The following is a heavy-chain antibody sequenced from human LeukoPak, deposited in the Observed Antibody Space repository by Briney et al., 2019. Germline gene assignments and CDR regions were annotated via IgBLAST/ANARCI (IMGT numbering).Heavy chain of an antibody. CDR1: GFIFDNAW. CDR2: IKSHSSGGTT. CDR3: VTLGYCTTTRCYATDGGAFDI. J-gene: IGHJ3*02. V-gene: IGHV3-15*01. Sequence: GSLRLSCEGSGFIFDNAWMSWVRPAPGKGPEWVGRIKSHSSGGTTDYAAPVKGRFIISRDDSKNTLYLHMSSLKIEDTAIYYCVTLGYCTTTRCYATDGGAFDIWGQGTMVTVSS. D-gene: IGHD2-2*01.